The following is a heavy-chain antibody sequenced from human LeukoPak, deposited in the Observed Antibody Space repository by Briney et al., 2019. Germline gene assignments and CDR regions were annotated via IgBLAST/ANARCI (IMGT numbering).Heavy chain of an antibody. J-gene: IGHJ5*02. D-gene: IGHD3-10*01. CDR3: ARGITMVRGVIISPRAWFDP. CDR1: GYTFTGYY. V-gene: IGHV1-2*02. Sequence: ASVKVSCKASGYTFTGYYMHWVRQAPGQGLEWMGWINPNSGGTNYAQKFQGRVTMTRDTSISTAYMELSRPRSDDTAVYYCARGITMVRGVIISPRAWFDPWGQGTLVTVSS. CDR2: INPNSGGT.